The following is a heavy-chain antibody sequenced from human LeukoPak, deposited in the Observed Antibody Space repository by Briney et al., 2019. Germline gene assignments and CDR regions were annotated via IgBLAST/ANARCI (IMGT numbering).Heavy chain of an antibody. J-gene: IGHJ3*02. CDR2: IYHSGST. CDR3: ARGRSSGYYYGDAFDI. V-gene: IGHV4-30-2*01. CDR1: GGSISSGGYS. Sequence: SQTLSLTCAVSGGSISSGGYSWSWIRQPPGKGLEWIGYIYHSGSTYYNPSLKSRVTISVDRSKNQFSLKLSSVTAADTAVYYCARGRSSGYYYGDAFDIWGQGTMVTVSS. D-gene: IGHD3-22*01.